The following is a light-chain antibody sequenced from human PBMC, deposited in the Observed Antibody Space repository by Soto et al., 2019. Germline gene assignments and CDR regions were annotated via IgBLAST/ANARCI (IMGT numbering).Light chain of an antibody. CDR2: DTS. Sequence: QAVVTQEPSLTVSPGGTVTLTCGSSTGTVTSGHYPYWFQQKPGQAPRTLIYDTSKKHFWTPARFSGSLLGGKAALTLSGAQPDDEADYYCLLSYSGARVFGGGTKLTVL. V-gene: IGLV7-46*01. CDR1: TGTVTSGHY. J-gene: IGLJ3*02. CDR3: LLSYSGARV.